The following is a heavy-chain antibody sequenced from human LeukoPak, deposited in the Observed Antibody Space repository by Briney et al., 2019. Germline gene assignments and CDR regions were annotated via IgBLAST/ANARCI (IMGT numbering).Heavy chain of an antibody. V-gene: IGHV3-21*01. CDR2: ISSSSSYI. J-gene: IGHJ5*02. D-gene: IGHD3-10*01. CDR1: GFTFSSYS. CDR3: ARGPDYYGSGSYPNWFDP. Sequence: GGSLRLSCAASGFTFSSYSMNWVRQAPGKGLEWVSSISSSSSYIYYADSVKGRFTISRDNAKNSLYLQVNSLRAEDTAVYYCARGPDYYGSGSYPNWFDPWGQGTLVTVSS.